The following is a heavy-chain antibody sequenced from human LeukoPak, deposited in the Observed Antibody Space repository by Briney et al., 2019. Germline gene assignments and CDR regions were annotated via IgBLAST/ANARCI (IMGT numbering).Heavy chain of an antibody. D-gene: IGHD2-2*01. Sequence: ASVKVSCKASGYTFTGYYMHWLRQAPGQGLEWMGWINPNSGGTNYAQKFQGRATMTRDTSIRTAYMELSSLRSDDTAVYYCASRGGIYGCSSTSCYGLADYWGQGTLVTVSS. CDR2: INPNSGGT. J-gene: IGHJ4*02. CDR1: GYTFTGYY. CDR3: ASRGGIYGCSSTSCYGLADY. V-gene: IGHV1-2*02.